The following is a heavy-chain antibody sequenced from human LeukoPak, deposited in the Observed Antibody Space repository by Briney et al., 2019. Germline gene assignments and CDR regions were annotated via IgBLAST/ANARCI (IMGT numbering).Heavy chain of an antibody. CDR1: GYSFTSYW. J-gene: IGHJ6*02. V-gene: IGHV5-51*01. CDR2: FYPGDSDT. Sequence: GESLKISCKASGYSFTSYWLGWVRQMPGKGLEWMGIFYPGDSDTTNSPSFRGQVTISANKSISAAYLQWSSLKASDTAMYYCARIPITGTTNYYYGMDVWGQGTTVTVSS. CDR3: ARIPITGTTNYYYGMDV. D-gene: IGHD1-20*01.